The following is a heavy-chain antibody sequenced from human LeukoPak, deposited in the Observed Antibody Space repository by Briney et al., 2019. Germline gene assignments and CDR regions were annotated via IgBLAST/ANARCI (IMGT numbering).Heavy chain of an antibody. D-gene: IGHD2-15*01. CDR3: ARGPIRPRDIVVVVAATMEYYFDY. Sequence: ASVKVSCKASGYTFTSHGISWVRQAPGQGLEWMGWISAYNGNTNYAQKLQGRVTMTTDTSTSTAYMELRSLRSDDTAVYYCARGPIRPRDIVVVVAATMEYYFDYWGQGTLVTVSS. J-gene: IGHJ4*02. CDR1: GYTFTSHG. CDR2: ISAYNGNT. V-gene: IGHV1-18*01.